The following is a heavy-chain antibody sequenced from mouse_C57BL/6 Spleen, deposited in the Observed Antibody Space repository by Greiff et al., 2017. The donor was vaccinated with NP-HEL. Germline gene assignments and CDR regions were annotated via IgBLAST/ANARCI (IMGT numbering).Heavy chain of an antibody. D-gene: IGHD1-1*01. CDR1: GYTFTDYE. CDR2: IDPETGGT. V-gene: IGHV1-15*01. J-gene: IGHJ3*01. Sequence: VQLQQSGAELVRPGASVTLSCKASGYTFTDYEMHWVKQTPVHGLEWIGAIDPETGGTAYNQKFKGKAILTADKSSSTAYMELRSLTSEDSAVYYCTRRGSSYFFAYWGQGTLVTVSA. CDR3: TRRGSSYFFAY.